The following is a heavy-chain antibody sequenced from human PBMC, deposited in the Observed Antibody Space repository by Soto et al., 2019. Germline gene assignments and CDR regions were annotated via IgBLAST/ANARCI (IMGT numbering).Heavy chain of an antibody. D-gene: IGHD2-21*01. V-gene: IGHV1-2*02. J-gene: IGHJ6*04. CDR3: ARERFQVISDGMDV. CDR2: INPETGGT. CDR1: GYTFTGYY. Sequence: ASVQVSCKASGYTFTGYYVHWVREAPGQGLEWMGWINPETGGTSYAQKFQGRVTLSRDTSINTAYLELSSLRFDDAAGYFCARERFQVISDGMDVCGTGATVTVSS.